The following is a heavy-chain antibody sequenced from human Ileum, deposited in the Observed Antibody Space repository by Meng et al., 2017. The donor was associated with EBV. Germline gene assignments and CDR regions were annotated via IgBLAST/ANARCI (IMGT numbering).Heavy chain of an antibody. CDR1: GFSLSTSGVG. V-gene: IGHV2-5*01. Sequence: IPLKEFAPTGVKPTQTLTLPGTFSGFSLSTSGVGVGWIRQPPGKALEWLAMIYGQGDRHYSPSLTSRLTITKDTSKNQVVLTMTNMDSVDTATYYCALRPRQLLRGWFDSWGQGALVTVSS. CDR3: ALRPRQLLRGWFDS. J-gene: IGHJ5*01. D-gene: IGHD6-13*01. CDR2: IYGQGDR.